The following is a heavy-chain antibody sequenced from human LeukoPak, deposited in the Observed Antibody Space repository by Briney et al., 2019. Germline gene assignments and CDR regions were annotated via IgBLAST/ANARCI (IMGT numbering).Heavy chain of an antibody. V-gene: IGHV3-23*01. D-gene: IGHD2-15*01. J-gene: IGHJ4*02. CDR1: VFIFSTYA. CDR3: AKVRLYCSGGSCYYHPFDY. Sequence: GGSLRLSCAASVFIFSTYAMHWVRQAPWKGLEWVSVISGSGGSTYYADSVKGRFTISRDNSKNTLYLQMNSLRAEDTAVYYCAKVRLYCSGGSCYYHPFDYWGQGTLVTVSS. CDR2: ISGSGGST.